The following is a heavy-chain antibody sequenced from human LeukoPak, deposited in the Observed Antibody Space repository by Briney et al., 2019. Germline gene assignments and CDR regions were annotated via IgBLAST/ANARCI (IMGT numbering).Heavy chain of an antibody. J-gene: IGHJ6*02. CDR2: FYYGST. CDR3: ARDQTGIPPDYCYGLDV. CDR1: GASINDYY. Sequence: SETLSLTCTVSGASINDYYWSWIRQPPGKGLEWIGYFYYGSTNYNPSLKSRVTISVDTSKNQVSLKPTSVTAADTAVYYCARDQTGIPPDYCYGLDVWGQGTTVTVSS. D-gene: IGHD2-2*02. V-gene: IGHV4-59*01.